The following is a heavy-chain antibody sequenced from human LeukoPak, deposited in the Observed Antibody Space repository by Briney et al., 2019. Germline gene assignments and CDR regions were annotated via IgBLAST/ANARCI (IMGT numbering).Heavy chain of an antibody. Sequence: PGGSLRLSCEGSGFIFDDYGMHWVRQVPGKGLEWVSGINWNSVTIGYADSVKGRFTISRDNAKNSLYPQMNSLSAEDTALYYCARSSYSSSSSVWGQGTMVTVSS. CDR2: INWNSVTI. CDR1: GFIFDDYG. V-gene: IGHV3-9*01. J-gene: IGHJ3*01. D-gene: IGHD6-6*01. CDR3: ARSSYSSSSSV.